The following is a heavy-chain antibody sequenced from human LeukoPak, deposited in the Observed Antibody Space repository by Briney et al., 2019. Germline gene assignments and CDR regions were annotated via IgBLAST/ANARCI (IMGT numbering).Heavy chain of an antibody. Sequence: SETLSLTCAVYGGSFSDYYWSWIRQPAGKGLEWIGRIYTSGSTNYNPSLKSRVTMSVDTSKNQFSLKLSSVTAADTAVYYCARTRWLQTRAFDYWGQGTLVTVSS. D-gene: IGHD5-24*01. V-gene: IGHV4-59*10. CDR2: IYTSGST. CDR1: GGSFSDYY. CDR3: ARTRWLQTRAFDY. J-gene: IGHJ4*02.